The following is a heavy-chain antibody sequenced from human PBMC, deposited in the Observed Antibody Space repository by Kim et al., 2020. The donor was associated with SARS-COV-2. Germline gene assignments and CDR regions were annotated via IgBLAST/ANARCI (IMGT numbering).Heavy chain of an antibody. CDR2: ISYDGSNK. V-gene: IGHV3-30*18. D-gene: IGHD3-10*01. J-gene: IGHJ6*02. CDR1: GFTFSSYG. CDR3: AKDTMAGWFGGPYYYGMDV. Sequence: GGSLRLSCAASGFTFSSYGMHWVRQAPGKGLEWVAVISYDGSNKYYADSVKGRFTISRDNSKNTLYLQMNSLRAEDTAVYYCAKDTMAGWFGGPYYYGMDVWGQGTTVTVSS.